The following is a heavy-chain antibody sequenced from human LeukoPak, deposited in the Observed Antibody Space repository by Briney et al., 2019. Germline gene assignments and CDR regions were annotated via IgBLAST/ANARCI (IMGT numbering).Heavy chain of an antibody. D-gene: IGHD6-13*01. J-gene: IGHJ4*02. CDR3: ARTAAGAFFFDY. V-gene: IGHV3-33*01. CDR1: GFTFSSYG. CDR2: IWYDGSNK. Sequence: GRSLRLSCAASGFTFSSYGMHWVRQAPGKGLEWVAVIWYDGSNKYYADSVKDRFTISRDNSKNTLYLQMNSLRAEDTAVYYCARTAAGAFFFDYWGQGTLVTVSS.